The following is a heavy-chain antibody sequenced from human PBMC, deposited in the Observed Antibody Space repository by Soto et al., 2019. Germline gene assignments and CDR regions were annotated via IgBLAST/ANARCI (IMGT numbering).Heavy chain of an antibody. CDR1: GGTFSSYT. D-gene: IGHD7-27*01. V-gene: IGHV1-69*02. CDR2: IIPILGIA. Sequence: QVQLVQSGAEVKKPGSSVKVSCKASGGTFSSYTISWVRQAPRQGLGWMGRIIPILGIANYAQNFQGRVRLTADKSTSTAYMELSSLRSEDTAVYYCARAPDALGAFDIWGQGTMVTVSS. J-gene: IGHJ3*02. CDR3: ARAPDALGAFDI.